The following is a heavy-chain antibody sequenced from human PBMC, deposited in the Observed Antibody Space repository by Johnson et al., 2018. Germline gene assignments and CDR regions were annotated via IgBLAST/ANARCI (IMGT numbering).Heavy chain of an antibody. CDR2: ISYDGSNK. Sequence: QVQLVQSGGGVVQPGRSLRLSCAASGFTFSSYGMHWVRQAPGKGLEWVAVISYDGSNKYYADSVKGRFTISRDNSKNTPYLQMTSLRAEGTAVYYCASPYSTSSGGAFDIWGQGTIVTVSS. CDR3: ASPYSTSSGGAFDI. J-gene: IGHJ3*02. D-gene: IGHD6-6*01. V-gene: IGHV3-30*03. CDR1: GFTFSSYG.